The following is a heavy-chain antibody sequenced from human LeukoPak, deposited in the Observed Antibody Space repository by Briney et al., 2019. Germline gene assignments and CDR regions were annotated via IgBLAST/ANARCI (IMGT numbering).Heavy chain of an antibody. V-gene: IGHV3-30*18. J-gene: IGHJ4*02. Sequence: QPGRSLRLSCAASGFTFSSYGMHWVREAPGKGLEWVAVISYDGSNKYYADSVKARFTISRDNSKNTLYLQMNSLCAEDTAVYYCAKVLFGRYSSDWYSPSYYYDSSGYYYFDYWGQGTLVTVSS. CDR3: AKVLFGRYSSDWYSPSYYYDSSGYYYFDY. D-gene: IGHD3-22*01. CDR1: GFTFSSYG. CDR2: ISYDGSNK.